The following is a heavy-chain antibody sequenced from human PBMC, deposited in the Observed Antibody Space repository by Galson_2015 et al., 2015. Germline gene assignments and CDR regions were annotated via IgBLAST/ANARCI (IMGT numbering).Heavy chain of an antibody. Sequence: SLRLSCAVSGFTFSSYSVTWVRQAPGKGLEWVSSISSSSTYIYYADSVKGRFTISRDNAKNSLYLQMNSLRAEDTAVYYCARVNDFWSGYYTDNYYYMDVWGKGTTVTVSS. CDR2: ISSSSTYI. CDR1: GFTFSSYS. CDR3: ARVNDFWSGYYTDNYYYMDV. D-gene: IGHD3-3*01. V-gene: IGHV3-21*01. J-gene: IGHJ6*03.